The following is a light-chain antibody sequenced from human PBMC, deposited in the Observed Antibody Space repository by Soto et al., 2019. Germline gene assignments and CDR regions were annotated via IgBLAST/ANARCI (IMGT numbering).Light chain of an antibody. Sequence: DIQMTQSPSSLSASVGDRVTISCRASQSISNLLNWYQQKSGKAPKLLIHTTSSLQSGVPSRFSASGTGTDFTLTISSLQPEDFATYYCQQSYSTPQTFGGGTKVDIK. V-gene: IGKV1-39*01. J-gene: IGKJ4*01. CDR2: TTS. CDR1: QSISNL. CDR3: QQSYSTPQT.